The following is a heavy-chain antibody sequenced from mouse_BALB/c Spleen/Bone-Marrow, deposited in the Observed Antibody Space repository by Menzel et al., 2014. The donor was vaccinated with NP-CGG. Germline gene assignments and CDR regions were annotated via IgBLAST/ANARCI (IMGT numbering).Heavy chain of an antibody. Sequence: QVQLQQSGAELVRPGSSVKISCKASGYEFSSYWMNWVKQRPGQGLEWIGQIYPGDGDTNYNGKFKGKATLTADKSSSTAYMQVSNLTSEDSAVYFCARVYYGNLDYWGRGTSVTVSS. CDR1: GYEFSSYW. D-gene: IGHD2-1*01. CDR3: ARVYYGNLDY. CDR2: IYPGDGDT. J-gene: IGHJ4*01. V-gene: IGHV1-80*01.